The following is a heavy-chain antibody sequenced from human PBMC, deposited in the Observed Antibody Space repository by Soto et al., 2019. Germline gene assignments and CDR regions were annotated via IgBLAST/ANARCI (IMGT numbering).Heavy chain of an antibody. J-gene: IGHJ4*02. CDR2: INHSGST. Sequence: SETLSLTCTVSGGSISSSSYYWGWIRQPPGKGLEWIGEINHSGSTNYNPSLKSRVTISVDTSKNQFSLKLSSVTAADTAVYYCARGLSTESPADDYWGQGTLVTVS. V-gene: IGHV4-39*07. CDR1: GGSISSSSYY. CDR3: ARGLSTESPADDY.